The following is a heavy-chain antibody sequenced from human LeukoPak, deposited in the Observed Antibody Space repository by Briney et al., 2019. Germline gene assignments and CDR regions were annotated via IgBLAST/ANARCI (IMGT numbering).Heavy chain of an antibody. CDR1: GFTFSSYE. V-gene: IGHV3-48*03. CDR3: ARDYYDSSGYYYMDY. J-gene: IGHJ4*02. D-gene: IGHD3-22*01. CDR2: ISGSGHNI. Sequence: PGGSLRLSCAASGFTFSSYEMNWVRQAPGKGLEWVSYISGSGHNIYYADSVKGRFTNSRDNAKNSLYLQMNSLRAEDTAVYYCARDYYDSSGYYYMDYWGQGTLVTVSS.